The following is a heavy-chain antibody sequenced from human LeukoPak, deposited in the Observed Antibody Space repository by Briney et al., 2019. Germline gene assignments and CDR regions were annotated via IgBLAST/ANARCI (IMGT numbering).Heavy chain of an antibody. CDR2: FDPADGET. Sequence: ASVKVSCKVSGYTLTELSMHWVRQAPGKGLEWVEGFDPADGETIYAQKFQGRVSMTEDTSTDTAYMELSSLRSEDTAVYYCANLLLEIAVGSGVHGRDVWGQGTTVTVSS. CDR3: ANLLLEIAVGSGVHGRDV. CDR1: GYTLTELS. D-gene: IGHD2-2*01. V-gene: IGHV1-24*01. J-gene: IGHJ6*02.